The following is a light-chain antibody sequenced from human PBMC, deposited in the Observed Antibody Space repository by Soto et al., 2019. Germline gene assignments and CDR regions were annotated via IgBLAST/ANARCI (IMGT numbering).Light chain of an antibody. CDR3: QQFGRSPPSWT. CDR1: QSVSSNY. J-gene: IGKJ1*01. CDR2: GAS. V-gene: IGKV3-20*01. Sequence: ETVLTQSPGTLSLSPGERATLSCRASQSVSSNYLAWYQQKPGQAPRLLIYGASTRATGIPDTFSGSGSGTDFTLTISSLEPEDFAVYYCQQFGRSPPSWTFGQGTKVEIK.